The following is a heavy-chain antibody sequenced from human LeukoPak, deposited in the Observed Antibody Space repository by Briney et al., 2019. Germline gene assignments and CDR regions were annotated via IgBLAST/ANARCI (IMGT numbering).Heavy chain of an antibody. CDR3: AKGISIYSYFDN. Sequence: GGSLRLSCAASGFTFSSFAMSWVRQAPGKGLEWISVISASGGSTYYADSVKGRFTISRDNSKDTLHLQMNSLRAEDTAVYYCAKGISIYSYFDNWGQGTLVTVSS. CDR1: GFTFSSFA. D-gene: IGHD3-16*02. CDR2: ISASGGST. J-gene: IGHJ4*02. V-gene: IGHV3-23*01.